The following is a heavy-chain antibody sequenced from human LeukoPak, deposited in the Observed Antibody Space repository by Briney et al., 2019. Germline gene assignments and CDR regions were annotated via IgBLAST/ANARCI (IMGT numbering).Heavy chain of an antibody. J-gene: IGHJ4*02. CDR1: GFTFSSYA. CDR3: ARDGVPYSSGYFFDY. Sequence: GGSLRLSCAASGFTFSSYAMQWVSQAPGKGLEWVAVISYDGSKKYYADSVKGRFTISRDNSKKTLYMQMNSLIAEDTAVYYCARDGVPYSSGYFFDYWGQGTLVTVSS. V-gene: IGHV3-30-3*01. D-gene: IGHD3-22*01. CDR2: ISYDGSKK.